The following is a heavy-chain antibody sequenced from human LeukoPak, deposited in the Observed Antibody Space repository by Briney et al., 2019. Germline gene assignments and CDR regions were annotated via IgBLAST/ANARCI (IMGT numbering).Heavy chain of an antibody. V-gene: IGHV3-7*01. D-gene: IGHD3-22*01. CDR1: GFTFSSYL. CDR2: IKQDGSEK. Sequence: GGSLRLSCAASGFTFSSYLMSWVRQAPGKGLEWVANIKQDGSEKYYVDSVKGRFTISRDNAKNSLYLQMNSLRAEDTAVYYCARDSGRLGWFDPWGQGTLVTVSS. J-gene: IGHJ5*02. CDR3: ARDSGRLGWFDP.